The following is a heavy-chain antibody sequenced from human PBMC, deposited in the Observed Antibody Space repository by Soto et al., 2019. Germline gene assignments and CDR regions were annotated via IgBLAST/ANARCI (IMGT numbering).Heavy chain of an antibody. D-gene: IGHD3-3*01. J-gene: IGHJ3*02. Sequence: SGFTFRSHAMSWVRQAPGKGLEWVSFIYSGGNTYYADSVKGRFTISRDNSKNMLYLQMNSLRVEDTAVYYCAREVRVRGFAFDIWGQGTMVTVSS. V-gene: IGHV3-66*01. CDR1: GFTFRSHA. CDR2: IYSGGNT. CDR3: AREVRVRGFAFDI.